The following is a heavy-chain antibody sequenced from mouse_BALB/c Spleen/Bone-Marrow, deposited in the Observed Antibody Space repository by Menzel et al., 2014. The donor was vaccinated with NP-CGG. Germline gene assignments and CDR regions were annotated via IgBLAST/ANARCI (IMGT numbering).Heavy chain of an antibody. CDR2: IDPANGNT. CDR3: ARWLLPYGLDY. CDR1: GFNIKDTY. J-gene: IGHJ4*01. D-gene: IGHD2-3*01. Sequence: VQLQQPGAELVKPGASVKLSCTASGFNIKDTYMHWVKQRPEQGLEWIGRIDPANGNTKYDPKFQSKATITADTSSNTAYLQLSSLTSEDTTVYYCARWLLPYGLDYWGQGTSVTVSS. V-gene: IGHV14-3*02.